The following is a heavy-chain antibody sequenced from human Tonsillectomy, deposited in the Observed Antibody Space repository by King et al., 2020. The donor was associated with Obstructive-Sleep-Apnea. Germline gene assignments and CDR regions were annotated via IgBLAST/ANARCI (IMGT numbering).Heavy chain of an antibody. CDR2: ISSNGGGT. J-gene: IGHJ4*02. CDR1: GFTFSSYA. D-gene: IGHD1-26*01. V-gene: IGHV3-64D*06. CDR3: VPGAWGASYYFDY. Sequence: VQLVESGGGLVQPGGSLRLSCSASGFTFSSYAMHWVRQAPGKGLEYVSAISSNGGGTYYAASVKGRFTISRDNSKNTLYLQMSSLRAEDTAVYYCVPGAWGASYYFDYWGQGTLVTVSS.